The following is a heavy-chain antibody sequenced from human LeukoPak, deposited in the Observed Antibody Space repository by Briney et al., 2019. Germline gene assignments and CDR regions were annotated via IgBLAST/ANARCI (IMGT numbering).Heavy chain of an antibody. CDR1: GFTFSNYD. Sequence: PGRSLRLTCAASGFTFSNYDMHWVHQAPGKGLEWVAVIWYDGSNKYYADSVKGRFTLSRDNSKNTLYPQMNSLRAEDTAVYYCAKRNSGNYFDDWGQGSLVTVSS. V-gene: IGHV3-33*06. CDR3: AKRNSGNYFDD. J-gene: IGHJ4*02. CDR2: IWYDGSNK. D-gene: IGHD1-26*01.